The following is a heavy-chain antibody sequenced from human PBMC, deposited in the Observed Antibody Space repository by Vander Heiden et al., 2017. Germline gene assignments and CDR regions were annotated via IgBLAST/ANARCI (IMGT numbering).Heavy chain of an antibody. CDR1: GLTFSSYA. Sequence: QVQLVESGGGAVQPGRSLRLLCPASGLTFSSYAMHWVRQAPGKGLEWVAVISYDGSNKYYADSVKGRFTISRDNSKNTLYLQMNSLRAEDTAVYYCARDLTTGLFDYWGQGTLVTVSS. J-gene: IGHJ4*02. D-gene: IGHD4-4*01. V-gene: IGHV3-30-3*01. CDR3: ARDLTTGLFDY. CDR2: ISYDGSNK.